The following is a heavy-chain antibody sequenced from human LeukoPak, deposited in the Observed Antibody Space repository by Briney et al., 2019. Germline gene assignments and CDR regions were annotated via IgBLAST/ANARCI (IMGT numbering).Heavy chain of an antibody. D-gene: IGHD3-9*01. J-gene: IGHJ4*02. V-gene: IGHV4-30-4*01. CDR1: GGSISSGDYY. CDR2: IYYSGST. CDR3: ARAYYDILTGYYTLPHFDY. Sequence: SETLSLTCTVSGGSISSGDYYWSWIRQPPGKGLEWIGYIYYSGSTYYNPSLKSRVTISVDTSKNQFSLKLSSVTAADTAVYYCARAYYDILTGYYTLPHFDYWGQGTLLTVSS.